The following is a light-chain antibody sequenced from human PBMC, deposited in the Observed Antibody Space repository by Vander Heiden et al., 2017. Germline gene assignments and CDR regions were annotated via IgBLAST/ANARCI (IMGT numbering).Light chain of an antibody. J-gene: IGKJ3*01. Sequence: EIVLTQSPATLSLAPGGRAHPPCRASPSVSSHFAWYQQQTGQAPRLLIYDASNRATGSPARFSGSGSGTEFTLTISSLEPEDFAVYYCQQRSNWPPSFTFGPGTKVDIK. CDR1: PSVSSH. CDR2: DAS. V-gene: IGKV3-11*01. CDR3: QQRSNWPPSFT.